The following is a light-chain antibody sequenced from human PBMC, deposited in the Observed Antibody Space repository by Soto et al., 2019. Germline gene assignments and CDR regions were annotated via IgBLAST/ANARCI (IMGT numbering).Light chain of an antibody. Sequence: QSALTQPASVSGSPGQSITISCTGTSSDVGGYNYVSWYQQHPGKAPKLMIYDVSNRPSGVSNCFTGSKSGNTASLTISGLQAEDEADYYCRSYTSSSTLMVFGGGTKLTVL. CDR1: SSDVGGYNY. V-gene: IGLV2-14*01. J-gene: IGLJ2*01. CDR2: DVS. CDR3: RSYTSSSTLMV.